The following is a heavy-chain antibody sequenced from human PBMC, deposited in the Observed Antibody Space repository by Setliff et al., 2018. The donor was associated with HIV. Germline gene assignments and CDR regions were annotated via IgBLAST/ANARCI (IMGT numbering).Heavy chain of an antibody. Sequence: ASVKVSCKASGYTFSSDEIGWVRHVTGQGFEWMGWMHPGSGDTGFAAKFHGRVSLTRNTSTSTAYMELSSLRSEDTAIYYCARGPPLGNSYGYVNYWGQGTLVTVSS. D-gene: IGHD5-18*01. V-gene: IGHV1-8*01. CDR2: MHPGSGDT. CDR1: GYTFSSDE. CDR3: ARGPPLGNSYGYVNY. J-gene: IGHJ4*02.